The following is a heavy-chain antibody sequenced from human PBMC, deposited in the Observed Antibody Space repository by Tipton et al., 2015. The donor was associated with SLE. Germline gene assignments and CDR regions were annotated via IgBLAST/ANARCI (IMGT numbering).Heavy chain of an antibody. CDR3: ARGSDGEYVRYFDV. D-gene: IGHD4-17*01. J-gene: IGHJ2*01. CDR1: GGSISFDY. V-gene: IGHV4-4*07. CDR2: IYRSGDR. Sequence: LRLSCTVSGGSISFDYWSWIRQAAGRGLEWIGRIYRSGDRDYNPSLRSRVTMSIDASQNRVSLRLKSVSAADTAVYYCARGSDGEYVRYFDVWGPGTLVTVSS.